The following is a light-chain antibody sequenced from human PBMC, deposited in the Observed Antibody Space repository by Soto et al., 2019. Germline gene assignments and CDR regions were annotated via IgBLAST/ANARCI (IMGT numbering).Light chain of an antibody. Sequence: QSALTQPRSVSGSPGQSVTISCTGTSSDVGGYNYVSWYQQHPGKAPKLMIYDVSKRPSGVPDRFSGSKSGNTASLTISGLQAEDEADYYCCSYAGGYTFHVLFGGGTQLTVL. J-gene: IGLJ2*01. CDR1: SSDVGGYNY. CDR2: DVS. CDR3: CSYAGGYTFHVL. V-gene: IGLV2-11*01.